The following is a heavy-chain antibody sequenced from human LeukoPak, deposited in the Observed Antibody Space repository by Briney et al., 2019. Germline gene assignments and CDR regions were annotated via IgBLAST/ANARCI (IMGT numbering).Heavy chain of an antibody. J-gene: IGHJ4*02. CDR3: TTRGGSFSIFDY. V-gene: IGHV3-23*01. D-gene: IGHD1-26*01. CDR2: ISGSGGST. Sequence: GGSLRLSCAASGFTFSSYAMSWVRQAPGKGLEWVSAISGSGGSTYYADSVKGRFTISRDNSKNTLYLQMNSLRAEDTAVYYCTTRGGSFSIFDYWGQGTLVTVSS. CDR1: GFTFSSYA.